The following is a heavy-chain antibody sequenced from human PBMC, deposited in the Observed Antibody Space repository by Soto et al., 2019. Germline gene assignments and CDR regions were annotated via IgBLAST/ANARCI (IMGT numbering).Heavy chain of an antibody. D-gene: IGHD3-3*01. CDR2: IYYNGFT. CDR1: GGSISSRNYY. Sequence: QLQLQESGPGLVKPSETLSLTCTVSGGSISSRNYYWGWVRQPPGKGLEWIGSIYYNGFTYYNPSVKIRVTIAVDTSKNPFSLKVGCVTATVTAVYYCARLSDFWSDSSSFDPWGQGTLVTVSS. V-gene: IGHV4-39*02. J-gene: IGHJ5*02. CDR3: ARLSDFWSDSSSFDP.